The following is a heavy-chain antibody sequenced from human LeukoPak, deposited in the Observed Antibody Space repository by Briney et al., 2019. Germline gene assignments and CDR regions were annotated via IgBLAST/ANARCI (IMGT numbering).Heavy chain of an antibody. Sequence: SETLSLTCAVYGGSFSGYYWSWIRQPPGKGLEWIGEINHSGSTNYNPSLKSRVTISVDTSKNQFSLKLSSVTAADTAVYYCARASSWYYMDVWGKGTTVTVSS. CDR1: GGSFSGYY. J-gene: IGHJ6*03. D-gene: IGHD6-13*01. V-gene: IGHV4-34*01. CDR3: ARASSWYYMDV. CDR2: INHSGST.